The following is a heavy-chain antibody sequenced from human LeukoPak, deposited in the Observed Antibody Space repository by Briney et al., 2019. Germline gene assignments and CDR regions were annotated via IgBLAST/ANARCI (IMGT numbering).Heavy chain of an antibody. CDR1: GGTFSSYA. Sequence: ASVKVSCKASGGTFSSYAISWVRQAPGQGLEWMGGIIPIFGTANYAQKFQGRVTITADESTSTAYMELSSLRSEDTAVYYCAREGRLSSGWPVDYYYYYMDVWGKGTTVTISS. CDR3: AREGRLSSGWPVDYYYYYMDV. D-gene: IGHD6-19*01. J-gene: IGHJ6*03. CDR2: IIPIFGTA. V-gene: IGHV1-69*13.